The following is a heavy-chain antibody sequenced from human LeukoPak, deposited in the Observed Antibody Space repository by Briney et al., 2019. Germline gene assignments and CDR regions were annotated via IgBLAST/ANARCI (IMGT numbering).Heavy chain of an antibody. Sequence: GRSLRLSCAASGFTFDDYAMHWVRQAPGKGLEWVSGISWNSGSIGYADSVKGRFTISRDNAKNSLYLQMNSLRAEDAALYYCAKGAVAGYLFDYWGRGTLVTVSS. D-gene: IGHD6-19*01. J-gene: IGHJ4*02. V-gene: IGHV3-9*01. CDR2: ISWNSGSI. CDR1: GFTFDDYA. CDR3: AKGAVAGYLFDY.